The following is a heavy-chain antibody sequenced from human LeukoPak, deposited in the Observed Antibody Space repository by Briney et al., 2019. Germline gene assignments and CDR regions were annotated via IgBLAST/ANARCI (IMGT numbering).Heavy chain of an antibody. J-gene: IGHJ4*02. Sequence: GSLRLSCAASGFTFSNYWMTWIRQPPGKGLEWIGEINHSGSTNYNPSLKSRVTISVDTSKSQFSLKLSSVTAADTAVYYCARAPITIFGVVTHFDYWGQGTLVTVSS. CDR2: INHSGST. D-gene: IGHD3-3*01. CDR3: ARAPITIFGVVTHFDY. V-gene: IGHV4-34*01. CDR1: GFTFSNYW.